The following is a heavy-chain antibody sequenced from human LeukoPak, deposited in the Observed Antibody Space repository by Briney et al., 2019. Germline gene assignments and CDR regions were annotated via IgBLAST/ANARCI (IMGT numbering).Heavy chain of an antibody. J-gene: IGHJ4*02. CDR3: ATDSPGQDY. Sequence: PGESLRLSCAASGFTFSTYSMHWVRQAPGKGLEYVSSISAGGGSTYYANSLKGRFIISRDNSKNKLYLQMGSLRAEDMAVYYCATDSPGQDYWGQGPGVTVSS. CDR1: GFTFSTYS. CDR2: ISAGGGST. V-gene: IGHV3-64*01.